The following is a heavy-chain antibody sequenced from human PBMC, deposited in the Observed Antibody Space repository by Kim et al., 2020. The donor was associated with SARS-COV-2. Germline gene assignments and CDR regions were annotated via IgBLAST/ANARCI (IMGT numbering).Heavy chain of an antibody. V-gene: IGHV4-34*01. Sequence: SETLSLTCAVYGGSFSGYYWSWIRQPPGKGLEWIGEINHSGSTNYNPSLKSRVTISVDTSKNQFSLKLSSVTAADTAVYYCASKSIAVAGKLWGYWGQGTLVTVSS. J-gene: IGHJ4*02. CDR3: ASKSIAVAGKLWGY. CDR2: INHSGST. CDR1: GGSFSGYY. D-gene: IGHD6-19*01.